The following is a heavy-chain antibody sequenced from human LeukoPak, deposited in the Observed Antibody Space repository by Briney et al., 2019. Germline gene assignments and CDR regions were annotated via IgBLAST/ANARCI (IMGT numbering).Heavy chain of an antibody. V-gene: IGHV5-51*01. Sequence: GESLKISCKGYGYSFSDYWIGWVRQMPGKGLGWMGIIFPGDSDTKYSPSFQGQVTISVDKSLSTAYLQWTSLRASDTAIYYCARHGLGGCSGGRCFTSFHYYGMDVWGQGTTVAVSS. D-gene: IGHD2-15*01. CDR2: IFPGDSDT. J-gene: IGHJ6*02. CDR1: GYSFSDYW. CDR3: ARHGLGGCSGGRCFTSFHYYGMDV.